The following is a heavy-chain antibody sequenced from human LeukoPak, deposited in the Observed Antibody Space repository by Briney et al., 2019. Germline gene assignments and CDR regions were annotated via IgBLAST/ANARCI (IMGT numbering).Heavy chain of an antibody. CDR1: GGSVSSNTYH. J-gene: IGHJ4*02. CDR2: IYYTGST. V-gene: IGHV4-61*03. Sequence: NPSETLSLTCSVSGGSVSSNTYHWSWLRQPPGKGLEWLGHIYYTGSTGYNPSLKSRVTISVDTSKNHFSLQLSSVTAADTAVYFCARFRSSGWYYFDYWGQGTLVTVSS. D-gene: IGHD6-19*01. CDR3: ARFRSSGWYYFDY.